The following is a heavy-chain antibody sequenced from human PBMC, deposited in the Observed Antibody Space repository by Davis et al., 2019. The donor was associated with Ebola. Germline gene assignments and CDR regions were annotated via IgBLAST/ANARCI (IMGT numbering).Heavy chain of an antibody. J-gene: IGHJ4*02. CDR1: GYTFSNYY. CDR2: INPSGGST. V-gene: IGHV1-46*04. CDR3: ARETMVRGVVFDY. Sequence: ASAKVSCKASGYTFSNYYMHWVRQAPGQGPEWMGIINPSGGSTSYVQKLQGRVTMTRDTSTSTVYMELSSLRSEDTAVYYCARETMVRGVVFDYWGQGTLVTVSS. D-gene: IGHD3-10*01.